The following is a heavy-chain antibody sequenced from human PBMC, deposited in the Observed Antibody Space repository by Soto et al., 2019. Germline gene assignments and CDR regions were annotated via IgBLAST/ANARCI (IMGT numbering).Heavy chain of an antibody. J-gene: IGHJ1*01. CDR1: GYTFTSYY. Sequence: ASVKVSCKASGYTFTSYYMHWVRQAPGQGLEWMGIINPSGGSTSYAQKFQGRVTMTRDASTSTVYMELSSLRSEDTAVYYCARDQVTIFGVVPPPDAEYFQHWGQGTLVTVSS. D-gene: IGHD3-3*01. CDR2: INPSGGST. CDR3: ARDQVTIFGVVPPPDAEYFQH. V-gene: IGHV1-46*01.